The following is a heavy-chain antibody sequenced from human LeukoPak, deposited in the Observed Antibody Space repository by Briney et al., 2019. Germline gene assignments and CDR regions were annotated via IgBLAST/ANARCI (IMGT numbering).Heavy chain of an antibody. D-gene: IGHD1-7*01. V-gene: IGHV1-18*01. Sequence: ASVKVSCKASGYTFTSYGISWVRQAPGQGLEWMGWISAYNGNTNYAQRLQGRVTMTADTSTSTAYMELRSLRSDDTAVYYCAVLSITGTQVDYWGQGTLVTVSS. CDR3: AVLSITGTQVDY. CDR1: GYTFTSYG. J-gene: IGHJ4*02. CDR2: ISAYNGNT.